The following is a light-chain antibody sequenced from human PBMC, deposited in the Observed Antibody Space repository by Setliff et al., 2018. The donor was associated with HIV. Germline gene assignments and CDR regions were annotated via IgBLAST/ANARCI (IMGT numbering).Light chain of an antibody. Sequence: QSVLTQPPSVSAAPGEKVTISCSGSSSNIGNNFVSWYQQLPGTAPKLLIYSDHQRPSGVPDRFSGSKSGTSASLAISGLQSEDEADYYCAAWDDSLNGYVFGTGTKVTVL. J-gene: IGLJ1*01. V-gene: IGLV1-44*01. CDR2: SDH. CDR1: SSNIGNNF. CDR3: AAWDDSLNGYV.